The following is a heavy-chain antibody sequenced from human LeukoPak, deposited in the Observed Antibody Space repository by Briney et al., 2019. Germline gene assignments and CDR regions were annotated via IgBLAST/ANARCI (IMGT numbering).Heavy chain of an antibody. CDR3: ARGYTYYYDSSGYSDY. J-gene: IGHJ4*02. CDR2: ISYDGSNK. V-gene: IGHV3-30*04. CDR1: GFTFSSYA. D-gene: IGHD3-22*01. Sequence: GGSLRLSCAASGFTFSSYAMHWVRQAPGKGLEWVAVISYDGSNKYYADSVKGRFTISRDNSKNTLYLQMNSLRAEDTAVYYCARGYTYYYDSSGYSDYWGQGTLVTVSS.